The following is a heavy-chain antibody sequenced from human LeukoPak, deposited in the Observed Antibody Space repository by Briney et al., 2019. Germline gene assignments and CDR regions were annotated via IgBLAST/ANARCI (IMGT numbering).Heavy chain of an antibody. CDR3: ATECSGGSCYSNDY. V-gene: IGHV4-4*02. CDR1: GGSISSSNW. Sequence: PSRTLSLTCAVSGGSISSSNWWSWVRQPPGKGLEWIGEIYHSGSTNYNPSLKSRVTISVDKSKNQFSLKLSSVTAADTAVYYCATECSGGSCYSNDYWGQGTMVTVSS. J-gene: IGHJ3*01. CDR2: IYHSGST. D-gene: IGHD2-15*01.